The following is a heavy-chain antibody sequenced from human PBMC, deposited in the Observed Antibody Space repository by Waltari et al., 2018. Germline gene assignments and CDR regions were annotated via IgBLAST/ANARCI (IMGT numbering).Heavy chain of an antibody. CDR2: STMEGRNN. CDR3: ARVIEYGDYELDY. D-gene: IGHD4-17*01. CDR1: GFTFKTSW. V-gene: IGHV3-74*01. J-gene: IGHJ4*02. Sequence: VQLVESGGGLVQPGESLRLSCAASGFTFKTSWMHWVRPAPGRGLEWVERSTMEGRNNSDADSGKGRCTISRDNAKSTLYLQMNSLRGEDKAVYFCARVIEYGDYELDYWGQGNLVTVSS.